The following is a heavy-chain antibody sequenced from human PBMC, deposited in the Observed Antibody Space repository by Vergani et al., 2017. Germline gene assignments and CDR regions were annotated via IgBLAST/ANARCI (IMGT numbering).Heavy chain of an antibody. Sequence: QVQLQESGPGLVKPSETLSLTCTVSGGSISSYYWSWIRQPPGKGREWIGYIYYSGSTNYNPSLKSRVTISVDTSKNQFSLKLSSVTAADTAVDYCARRLAVAHAFDIWGQGTMVTVSS. J-gene: IGHJ3*02. CDR1: GGSISSYY. V-gene: IGHV4-59*01. CDR2: IYYSGST. D-gene: IGHD6-19*01. CDR3: ARRLAVAHAFDI.